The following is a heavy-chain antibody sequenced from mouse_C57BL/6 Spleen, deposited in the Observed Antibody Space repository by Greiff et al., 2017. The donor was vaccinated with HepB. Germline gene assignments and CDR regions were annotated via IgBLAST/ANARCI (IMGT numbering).Heavy chain of an antibody. CDR3: ARDSTSWFAY. V-gene: IGHV5-17*01. Sequence: EVKLQESGGGLVKPGGSLKLSCAASGFTFSDYGMHWVRQAPEKGLEWVAYISSGSSTIYYADTVKGRFTISRDNAKNTLCLQMSRLRSEDTAMYYCARDSTSWFAYWGQGTLVTVSA. J-gene: IGHJ3*01. CDR1: GFTFSDYG. CDR2: ISSGSSTI.